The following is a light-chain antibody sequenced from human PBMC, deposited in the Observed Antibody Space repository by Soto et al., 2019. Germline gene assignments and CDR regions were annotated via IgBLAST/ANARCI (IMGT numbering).Light chain of an antibody. Sequence: QSALTQPASVSGSPGQSITISCTGTSSDVGGYNYVSWYQQHPGKAPKLIIYGVSNRPSGASNRFSGSKSGNTASLTITGLQAEDEADYFCSSYPTNFTPYVFGTGTKVTVL. J-gene: IGLJ1*01. V-gene: IGLV2-14*01. CDR2: GVS. CDR1: SSDVGGYNY. CDR3: SSYPTNFTPYV.